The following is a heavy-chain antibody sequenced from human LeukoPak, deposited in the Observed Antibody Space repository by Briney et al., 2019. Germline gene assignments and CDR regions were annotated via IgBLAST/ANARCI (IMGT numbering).Heavy chain of an antibody. D-gene: IGHD5-24*01. V-gene: IGHV3-43*02. Sequence: PGGSLRLSCAASGFTFDDYAMHWVRQAPGKGLEWVSLISGDGGSTYYADPVKGRFTISRDNSKNSLYLQMNSLRTEDTALYYCAKAERWLQLKGLIDYWGQGTLVTVSS. CDR3: AKAERWLQLKGLIDY. J-gene: IGHJ4*02. CDR1: GFTFDDYA. CDR2: ISGDGGST.